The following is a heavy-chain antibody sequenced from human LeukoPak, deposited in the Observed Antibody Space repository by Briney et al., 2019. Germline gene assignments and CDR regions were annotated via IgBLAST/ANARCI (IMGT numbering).Heavy chain of an antibody. CDR3: ARVPVWFGERRGAFDI. D-gene: IGHD3-10*01. J-gene: IGHJ3*02. CDR1: GFTFSSYA. V-gene: IGHV3-23*01. CDR2: ISGSGGST. Sequence: GGSLRLSCAASGFTFSSYAMSWVRQAPGKGLEWVSAISGSGGSTYYADSVKGRFTISRDNSKNTLYLQMGSLRAEDMAVYYCARVPVWFGERRGAFDIWGQGTMVTVSS.